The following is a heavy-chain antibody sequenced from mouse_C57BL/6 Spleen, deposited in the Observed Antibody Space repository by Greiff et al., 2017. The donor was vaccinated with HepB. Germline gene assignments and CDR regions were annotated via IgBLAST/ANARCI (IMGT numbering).Heavy chain of an antibody. CDR3: TRISGWFAY. V-gene: IGHV1-15*01. CDR1: GYTFTDYE. Sequence: QVQLKQSGAELVRPGASVTLSCKASGYTFTDYEMHWVKQTPVHGLEWIGAIDPETGGTAYNQKFKGKAILTADNSSSTAYMELRSLTSEDSAVYYCTRISGWFAYWGQGALVTVSA. J-gene: IGHJ3*01. CDR2: IDPETGGT.